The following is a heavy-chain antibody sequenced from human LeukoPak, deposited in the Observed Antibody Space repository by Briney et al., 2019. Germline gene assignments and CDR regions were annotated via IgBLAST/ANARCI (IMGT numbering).Heavy chain of an antibody. Sequence: ASLKVSCKASGYTFSSNGISWVRQAPVQGLEWMRWISAYNGNTNYAQKFQGRVTMTTDTSTSTAYMKLRSLRSDDTAVYYCARHKPYGSGSFDTFDIWGQGTMVTVSS. CDR1: GYTFSSNG. J-gene: IGHJ3*02. D-gene: IGHD3-10*01. V-gene: IGHV1-18*01. CDR2: ISAYNGNT. CDR3: ARHKPYGSGSFDTFDI.